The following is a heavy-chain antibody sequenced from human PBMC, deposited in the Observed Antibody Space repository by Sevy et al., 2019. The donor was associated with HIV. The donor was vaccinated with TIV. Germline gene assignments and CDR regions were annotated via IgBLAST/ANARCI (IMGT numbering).Heavy chain of an antibody. Sequence: SEILSLTCTVSGGSVGSGIYYWSWIRQPPGSEVEFIGYIFRSGILNYNPSLRSRVTMSVDTSKNQFSLRLTSVTAADTAVYYCTRGYSRTYISPFGFWGQGTLVTVSS. D-gene: IGHD5-12*01. CDR1: GGSVGSGIYY. V-gene: IGHV4-61*01. CDR3: TRGYSRTYISPFGF. J-gene: IGHJ4*02. CDR2: IFRSGIL.